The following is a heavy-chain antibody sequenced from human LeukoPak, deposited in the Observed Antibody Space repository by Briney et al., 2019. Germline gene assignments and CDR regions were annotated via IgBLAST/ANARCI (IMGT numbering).Heavy chain of an antibody. V-gene: IGHV1-46*01. Sequence: ASVKVSCKASGYTFTSYHMHWVRQAPGQGLEWMGMICPRDGSTSYAQKFQGRVTVTRDTSTSTVHMELSGLRSEDTAVYYCARDQEGFDYWGQGTLVTVSS. J-gene: IGHJ4*02. CDR2: ICPRDGST. CDR3: ARDQEGFDY. CDR1: GYTFTSYH.